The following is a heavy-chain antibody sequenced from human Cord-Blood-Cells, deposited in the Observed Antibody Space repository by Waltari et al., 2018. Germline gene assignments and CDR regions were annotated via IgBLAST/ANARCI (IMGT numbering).Heavy chain of an antibody. CDR1: GVSISSRSYS. CDR2: IYYSGST. V-gene: IGHV4-39*01. CDR3: ARSKLVWFDP. J-gene: IGHJ5*02. Sequence: QLQLQESGPGLVKPSETLSLTCTVSGVSISSRSYSWGWIRQPPGKGLEWIGSIYYSGSTYYNPSLKSRVTISVDTSKNQFSLKLSSVTAADTAVYYRARSKLVWFDPWGQGTLVTVSS. D-gene: IGHD6-6*01.